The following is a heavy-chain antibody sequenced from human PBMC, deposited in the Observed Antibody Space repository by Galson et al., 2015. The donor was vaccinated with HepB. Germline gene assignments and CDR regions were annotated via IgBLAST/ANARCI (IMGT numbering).Heavy chain of an antibody. CDR1: GDSVSSNSAA. D-gene: IGHD7-27*01. CDR3: AREEGLGMYYYYGMDV. Sequence: CAISGDSVSSNSAAWNWIRQSPSRGLEWLGRTYYRSKWHNDYAVSVKSRITINPDTSKNQFSLQLNSVTPEDTAVYYCAREEGLGMYYYYGMDVWGQGTTVTVSS. CDR2: TYYRSKWHN. V-gene: IGHV6-1*01. J-gene: IGHJ6*02.